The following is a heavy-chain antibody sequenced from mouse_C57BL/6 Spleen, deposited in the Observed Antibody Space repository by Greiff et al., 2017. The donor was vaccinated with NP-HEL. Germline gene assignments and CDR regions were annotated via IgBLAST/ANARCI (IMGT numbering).Heavy chain of an antibody. CDR3: ACYAYYAMDY. CDR1: GFSLTSYG. Sequence: VKLVESGPGLVQPSQSLSITCTVSGFSLTSYGVHWVRQSPGKGLEWLGVIWSGGSTDYNAAFVSRLIISRDNSKSQVLFKMISLQANDTAIYYCACYAYYAMDYWGQGTSVTVSS. V-gene: IGHV2-2*02. D-gene: IGHD2-12*01. J-gene: IGHJ4*01. CDR2: IWSGGST.